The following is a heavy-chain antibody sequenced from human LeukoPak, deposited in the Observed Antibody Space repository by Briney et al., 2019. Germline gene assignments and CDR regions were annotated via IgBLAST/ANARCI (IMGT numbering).Heavy chain of an antibody. J-gene: IGHJ4*02. Sequence: ASVKVSCKESGYTFTSYYMHWVRQAPGQGLEWMGIINPSGGSTSYAQKFQGRVTITADESTSTAYMELSSLRSEDTAVYYCARTDHSSSWYGNFDYWGQGTLVTVSS. V-gene: IGHV1-46*01. CDR2: INPSGGST. CDR3: ARTDHSSSWYGNFDY. D-gene: IGHD6-13*01. CDR1: GYTFTSYY.